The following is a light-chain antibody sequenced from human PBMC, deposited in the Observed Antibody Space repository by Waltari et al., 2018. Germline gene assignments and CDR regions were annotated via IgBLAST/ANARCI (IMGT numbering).Light chain of an antibody. CDR1: NIDVGGHDF. J-gene: IGLJ1*01. CDR3: SSYTTSDSLYV. Sequence: QSALTQPASVSGSPGQSITISCTGSNIDVGGHDFVSWFQQHPGKAPKLIIYDVIHRPSGVSTRFSGSKSGHTASLTISGLQSDDEADYYCSSYTTSDSLYVFGSGTKVSVL. CDR2: DVI. V-gene: IGLV2-14*03.